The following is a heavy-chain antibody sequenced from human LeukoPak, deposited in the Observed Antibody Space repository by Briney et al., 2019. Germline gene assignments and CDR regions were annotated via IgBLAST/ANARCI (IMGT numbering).Heavy chain of an antibody. CDR3: AKGGWCGQSPSDVFHV. Sequence: PGGSVPLSCAASGFTVSSNYMSWVRQAPGKGLEWVSVIYSGGIAYYADPMKGRSTISRDNAKNMLYLPMNSLRVEDTAVYYCAKGGWCGQSPSDVFHVWGHGTMYTVSS. V-gene: IGHV3-53*01. CDR2: IYSGGIA. D-gene: IGHD6-19*01. J-gene: IGHJ3*01. CDR1: GFTVSSNY.